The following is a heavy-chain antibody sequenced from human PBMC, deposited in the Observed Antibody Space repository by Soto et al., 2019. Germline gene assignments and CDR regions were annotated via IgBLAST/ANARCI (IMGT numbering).Heavy chain of an antibody. CDR2: IYYSGST. CDR3: ARHKFGTTVTTLSHWFDP. D-gene: IGHD4-17*01. J-gene: IGHJ5*02. Sequence: SETLSLTCTVSGGSISSSSYYWGWIRQPPGKGLEWIGSIYYSGSTYYNPSLKSRVTISVDTSKNQFSLKLSSVTAADTAVYYCARHKFGTTVTTLSHWFDPWGQGTLVTVSS. V-gene: IGHV4-39*01. CDR1: GGSISSSSYY.